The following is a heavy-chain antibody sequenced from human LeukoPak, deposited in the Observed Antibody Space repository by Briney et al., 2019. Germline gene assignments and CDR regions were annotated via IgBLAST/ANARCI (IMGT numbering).Heavy chain of an antibody. CDR3: ARRRYFDGSGYLE. Sequence: SETLSLTCSVSGDSVSRSDSYWDWIRQPPGKGLVWIGTIYYSGRTYYSPSLRSRVTMSVDPSNNQFSLTLRSVTAADTALYYCARRRYFDGSGYLEWSQGTLLSVSS. CDR2: IYYSGRT. CDR1: GDSVSRSDSY. V-gene: IGHV4-39*01. J-gene: IGHJ1*01. D-gene: IGHD3-22*01.